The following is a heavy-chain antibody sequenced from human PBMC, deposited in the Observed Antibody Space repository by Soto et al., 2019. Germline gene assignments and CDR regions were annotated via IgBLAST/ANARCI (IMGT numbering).Heavy chain of an antibody. Sequence: GGSLRLSCATSGFTFSAYSMNWVRQAPGKGLEWVSSISPAGDFIYYADSVRGRFTISRDNAKNSLFLQMDSLRAEDTAVYYCATSEVVVGVPAVSAWFDPWGQGTRVTVSS. V-gene: IGHV3-21*06. CDR1: GFTFSAYS. J-gene: IGHJ5*02. CDR2: ISPAGDFI. CDR3: ATSEVVVGVPAVSAWFDP. D-gene: IGHD2-2*01.